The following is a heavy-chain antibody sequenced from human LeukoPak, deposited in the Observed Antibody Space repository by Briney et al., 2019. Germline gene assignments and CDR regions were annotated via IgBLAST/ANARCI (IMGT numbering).Heavy chain of an antibody. V-gene: IGHV3-21*01. Sequence: PGGSLRLSCAASGFTFSSYSMSWVRQAPGKGLEWVSSISSSSSYIYYADSVKGRFTISRDNAKNSLYLQMNSLRAEDTAVYYCAREGVATGQQLVPRFDPWGQGTLVTVSS. J-gene: IGHJ5*02. CDR3: AREGVATGQQLVPRFDP. D-gene: IGHD6-13*01. CDR1: GFTFSSYS. CDR2: ISSSSSYI.